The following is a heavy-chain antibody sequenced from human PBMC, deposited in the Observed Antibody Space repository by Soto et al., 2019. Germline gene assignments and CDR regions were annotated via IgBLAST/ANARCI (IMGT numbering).Heavy chain of an antibody. V-gene: IGHV6-1*01. J-gene: IGHJ4*02. D-gene: IGHD3-22*01. CDR2: TYYRSKWYN. CDR3: ARDSPWYDNTGYPYYFDY. CDR1: GDSVSSNSAA. Sequence: QVQLQQSGPGLVKPSQTLSLTCAISGDSVSSNSAAWNWIRQSPSRGLEWLGRTYYRSKWYNDYAVSVKSRITITPDTAKNQFSLQLNSVTPEDTAVYYCARDSPWYDNTGYPYYFDYWGQGTLVTVSS.